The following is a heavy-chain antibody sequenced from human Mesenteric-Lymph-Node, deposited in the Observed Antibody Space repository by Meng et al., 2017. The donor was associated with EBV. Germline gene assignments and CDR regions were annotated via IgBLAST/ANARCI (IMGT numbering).Heavy chain of an antibody. V-gene: IGHV4-4*03. D-gene: IGHD3-10*01. CDR1: GGSISTYNW. CDR3: AKVDGSGRTNWFDP. Sequence: QWQLRESGPGLLKPPGTLSLTCAVSGGSISTYNWWSWVRQPPGKGLEWIGEIYHSGSANYNPSLRSRVTMSVDKSKNQFSLKLTSVTAADTAVYYCAKVDGSGRTNWFDPWGQGTLVTVSS. J-gene: IGHJ5*02. CDR2: IYHSGSA.